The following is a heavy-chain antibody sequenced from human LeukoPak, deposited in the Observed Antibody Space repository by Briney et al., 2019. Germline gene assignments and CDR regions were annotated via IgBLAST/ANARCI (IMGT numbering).Heavy chain of an antibody. Sequence: ASVKVSCKASGYTFTGYYMHWVRHAPGHGLEWMGRINPNSGGTNYAQKFQGRVTMTRDTSISTAYMELSRLRSDDTAVYYCASQYYYDSSRYYYHYWGQGTMVTVSS. CDR2: INPNSGGT. CDR3: ASQYYYDSSRYYYHY. D-gene: IGHD3-22*01. V-gene: IGHV1-2*06. CDR1: GYTFTGYY. J-gene: IGHJ4*02.